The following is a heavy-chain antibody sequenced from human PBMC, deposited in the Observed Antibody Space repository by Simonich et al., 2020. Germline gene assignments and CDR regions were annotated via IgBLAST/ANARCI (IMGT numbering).Heavy chain of an antibody. CDR2: IKQDGSDK. Sequence: EVQLVESGGGLVQPGGSLRLSCAASGFTFSSYWMSWVRQAPGKGLEWVAKIKQDGSDKYYVDSVKGRFTISRDNAKNSLYLQMNSLRAEDTAVYYCAREGIAARDAFDIWGQGTMVTVSS. CDR3: AREGIAARDAFDI. V-gene: IGHV3-7*01. J-gene: IGHJ3*02. D-gene: IGHD6-6*01. CDR1: GFTFSSYW.